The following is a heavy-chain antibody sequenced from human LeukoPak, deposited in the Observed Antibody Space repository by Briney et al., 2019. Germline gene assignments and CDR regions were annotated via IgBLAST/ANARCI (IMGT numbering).Heavy chain of an antibody. J-gene: IGHJ4*02. Sequence: GGSLRLSCAASGFTFSNYWMSWVRQAPGKGLEWVADIKQDGSEKYYVDSVKGRFTISRDNAKNALSLQMNSLRAEDTAVYYCAKLLTGGYNSGQNDYWGQGILVTVSS. CDR3: AKLLTGGYNSGQNDY. CDR1: GFTFSNYW. CDR2: IKQDGSEK. D-gene: IGHD5-18*01. V-gene: IGHV3-7*01.